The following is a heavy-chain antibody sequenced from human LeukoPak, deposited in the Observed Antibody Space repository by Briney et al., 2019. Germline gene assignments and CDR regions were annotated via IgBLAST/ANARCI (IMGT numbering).Heavy chain of an antibody. CDR1: GGSFSGYY. J-gene: IGHJ3*02. V-gene: IGHV4-34*01. D-gene: IGHD3-22*01. Sequence: SETLSLTCAVYGGSFSGYYWSWIRQPPGKGLEWIGEINHSGSTNYNPSLKSRVTISVDTSKNQFSLKLSSVTAADTAVYYCARDVHKYDSSGSRAFDIWGQGTMVTVSS. CDR2: INHSGST. CDR3: ARDVHKYDSSGSRAFDI.